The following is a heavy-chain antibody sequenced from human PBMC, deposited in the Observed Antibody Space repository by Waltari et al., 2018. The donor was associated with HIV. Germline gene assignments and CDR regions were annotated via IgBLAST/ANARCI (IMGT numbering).Heavy chain of an antibody. CDR2: ISWNSGNI. CDR3: AKDRDYYGSGGGDY. V-gene: IGHV3-9*01. CDR1: GFTFDDYA. Sequence: EVQLVESGGGLVQPGRSLRLSCAAYGFTFDDYAMPWVRQAPGKGLEWVSGISWNSGNIGYAESVKGRFTISRDNAKNSLYLQMNSLRAEDTALYYCAKDRDYYGSGGGDYWGQGTLVTVSS. D-gene: IGHD3-10*01. J-gene: IGHJ4*02.